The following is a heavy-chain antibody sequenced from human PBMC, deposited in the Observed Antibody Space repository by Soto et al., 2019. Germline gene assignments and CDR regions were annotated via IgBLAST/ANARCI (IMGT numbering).Heavy chain of an antibody. V-gene: IGHV3-74*01. CDR2: TETDGST. J-gene: IGHJ3*02. D-gene: IGHD3-10*01. CDR3: ARDMRAVPWYGGVSSSFDM. CDR1: GFTFSKHW. Sequence: EVQLVESGGGLVQPGGSLILSCAGSGFTFSKHWIHWVRQAPGQGLVWVSRTETDGSTSYTDSVEGRFSNSRDNAKNTLYLQMNSLRAEDTAVYYCARDMRAVPWYGGVSSSFDMWGQGTMVTGSS.